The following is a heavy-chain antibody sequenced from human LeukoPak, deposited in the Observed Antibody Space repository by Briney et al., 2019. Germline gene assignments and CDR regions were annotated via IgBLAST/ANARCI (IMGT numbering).Heavy chain of an antibody. D-gene: IGHD6-19*01. V-gene: IGHV3-23*01. Sequence: GGSLRPSCAASGFAFSFYAMSWLGQPPGTGLEWVSTINANSGTTSYAASVRGRFTISRDNSKNTLYLQVNTLRADDTATYYCAKPISGGLAVTADWFHPWGQGTLVVVSS. CDR2: INANSGTT. J-gene: IGHJ5*01. CDR3: AKPISGGLAVTADWFHP. CDR1: GFAFSFYA.